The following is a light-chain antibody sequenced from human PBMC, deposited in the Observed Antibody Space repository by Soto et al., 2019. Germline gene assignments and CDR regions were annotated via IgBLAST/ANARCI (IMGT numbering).Light chain of an antibody. J-gene: IGKJ4*01. Sequence: DIQMTQSPSSLSASVEDRVIITCRASQSISNHLNWYQQKPGKAPKLLIFAASSLQSGVPSRFSGSRSGPEFTLTISSLQPEDFATYYCQQSYSSPVAFGEGTKVDIK. CDR3: QQSYSSPVA. CDR1: QSISNH. CDR2: AAS. V-gene: IGKV1-39*01.